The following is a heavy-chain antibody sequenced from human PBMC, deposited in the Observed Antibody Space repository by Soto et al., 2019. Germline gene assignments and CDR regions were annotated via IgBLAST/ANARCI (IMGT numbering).Heavy chain of an antibody. CDR1: GGTFSSYA. V-gene: IGHV1-18*01. J-gene: IGHJ3*02. D-gene: IGHD3-10*01. CDR2: ISAYNGNT. Sequence: GASVKVSCKASGGTFSSYAISWVRQAPGQGLEWMGWISAYNGNTNYAQKLQGRVTMTTDTSTSTAYMELRSLRSDDTAVYYCARDGSLVRSTVGDAFDIWGQGTMVTVS. CDR3: ARDGSLVRSTVGDAFDI.